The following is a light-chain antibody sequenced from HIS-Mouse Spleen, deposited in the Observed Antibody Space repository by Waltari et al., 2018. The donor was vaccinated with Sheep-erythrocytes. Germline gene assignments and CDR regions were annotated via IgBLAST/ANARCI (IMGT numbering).Light chain of an antibody. V-gene: IGLV1-44*01. CDR1: SSNLGSNT. CDR2: SNN. J-gene: IGLJ3*02. Sequence: QSVLTQPPSASGTPGQRVTISCSGSSSNLGSNTVHWYQQLPGTAPKLLIYSNNQRHSGVPDRFSGSKSGTSASLAISGLQSEDEADYYCAAWDDSLNGYWVFGGGTKLTVL. CDR3: AAWDDSLNGYWV.